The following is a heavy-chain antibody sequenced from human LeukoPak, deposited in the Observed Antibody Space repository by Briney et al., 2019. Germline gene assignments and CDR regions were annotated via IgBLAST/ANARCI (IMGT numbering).Heavy chain of an antibody. CDR2: IFSGGGT. CDR3: ARDPGAAAGNLWS. J-gene: IGHJ5*02. D-gene: IGHD6-25*01. Sequence: GGSLRLSCVVSGLTVSNNYMTWVRQAPGKGLEWVSLIFSGGGTYYADSVKGRFTISRDSSKNTLYLQMNSLRAEDTALYYCARDPGAAAGNLWSWGQGTLVTVSS. CDR1: GLTVSNNY. V-gene: IGHV3-66*01.